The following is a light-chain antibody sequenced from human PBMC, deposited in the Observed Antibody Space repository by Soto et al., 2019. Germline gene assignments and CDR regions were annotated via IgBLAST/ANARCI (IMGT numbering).Light chain of an antibody. Sequence: QSVLTQPPSASGSPGQSVTISCTGTSSDVGGYNYVSWYQQHPGKAPKLMIYEVSKQPSGVPDRFSGSKSGNTASLTVSGLQAEDEADFYCSSYAGSDNLGVVFGGGTKLTVL. CDR1: SSDVGGYNY. J-gene: IGLJ2*01. CDR2: EVS. V-gene: IGLV2-8*01. CDR3: SSYAGSDNLGVV.